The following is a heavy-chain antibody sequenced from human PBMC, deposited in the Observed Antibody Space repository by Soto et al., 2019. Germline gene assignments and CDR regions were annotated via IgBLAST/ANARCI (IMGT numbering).Heavy chain of an antibody. J-gene: IGHJ6*02. Sequence: GASVKVSCKASGYTFTSYGITWVRQAPGQGLEWLGWVNTFNGNPNYTQKLQGRVTMTTDTSTSTAYMELRNLRSDDTAVYYCAANPQILWFGESDYYYGMDVWGQGTTVTVSS. CDR1: GYTFTSYG. CDR3: AANPQILWFGESDYYYGMDV. CDR2: VNTFNGNP. V-gene: IGHV1-18*01. D-gene: IGHD3-10*01.